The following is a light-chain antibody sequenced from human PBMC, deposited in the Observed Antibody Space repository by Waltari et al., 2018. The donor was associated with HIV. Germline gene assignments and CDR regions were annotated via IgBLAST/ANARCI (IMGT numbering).Light chain of an antibody. V-gene: IGKV3-20*01. Sequence: EIVLTQSPDTLSLSQGASSALSCRASQSVSSNYLAWYQQKPGQAPRLLIYGASSRATGIPDTFSGSGSGTDFTLTISRLEPEDFAVYYCQQYGSSPYTFGQGTKLEIK. CDR3: QQYGSSPYT. CDR2: GAS. CDR1: QSVSSNY. J-gene: IGKJ2*01.